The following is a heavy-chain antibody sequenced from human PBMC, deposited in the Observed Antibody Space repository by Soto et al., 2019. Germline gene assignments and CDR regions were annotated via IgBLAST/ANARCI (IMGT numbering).Heavy chain of an antibody. D-gene: IGHD6-6*01. CDR1: GRTFSSYA. CDR2: IIPIFGTA. Sequence: SVKVSCKASGRTFSSYAISWVRQAPGQGLEWMGGIIPIFGTANYAQKFQGRVTITADESTSTAYMELSSLRSEDTAVYYCARGGIAARPGNWFDPWGQGTLVTVAS. J-gene: IGHJ5*02. CDR3: ARGGIAARPGNWFDP. V-gene: IGHV1-69*13.